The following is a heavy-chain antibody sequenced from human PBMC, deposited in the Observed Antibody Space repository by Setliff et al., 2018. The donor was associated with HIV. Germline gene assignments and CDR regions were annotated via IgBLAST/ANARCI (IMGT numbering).Heavy chain of an antibody. CDR3: GRTMTYYYLCMDV. Sequence: SETLSLTCTVSGGSIRSHYWSWIREPPGKGLEWIGYIYYSGSTNYNPSLKSRVTMSVDTSKNQFSLKLSSVTAADTAVYYCGRTMTYYYLCMDVWGNGTTVTVSS. CDR2: IYYSGST. J-gene: IGHJ6*03. CDR1: GGSIRSHY. V-gene: IGHV4-59*08.